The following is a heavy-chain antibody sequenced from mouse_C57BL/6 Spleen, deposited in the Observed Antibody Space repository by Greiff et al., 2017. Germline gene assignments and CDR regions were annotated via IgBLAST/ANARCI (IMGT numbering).Heavy chain of an antibody. CDR3: ARVQDSSGYFDV. CDR1: GYTFTSYW. V-gene: IGHV1-59*01. CDR2: IDPSDSYT. D-gene: IGHD2-12*01. J-gene: IGHJ1*03. Sequence: QVQLQQPGAELVRPGTSVKLSCKASGYTFTSYWMHWVKQRPGQGLEWIGVIDPSDSYTNYNQKFKGKATLTVDTSSSTAYMQLSSLTSEDSAVYYCARVQDSSGYFDVWGTGTTVTVSS.